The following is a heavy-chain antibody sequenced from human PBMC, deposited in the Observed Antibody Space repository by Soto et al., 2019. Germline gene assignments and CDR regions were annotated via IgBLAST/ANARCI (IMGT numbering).Heavy chain of an antibody. CDR2: IIPIFGTA. D-gene: IGHD2-15*01. V-gene: IGHV1-69*06. J-gene: IGHJ5*02. CDR3: ARGPATVYNWFDP. Sequence: SVKVSCKASGGTFSSYAISWVRQAPGQGLEWMGGIIPIFGTANYAQKFQGRVTITADKSTSTAYMELSSLRSEDTAVYYCARGPATVYNWFDPWGQGTLVTVSS. CDR1: GGTFSSYA.